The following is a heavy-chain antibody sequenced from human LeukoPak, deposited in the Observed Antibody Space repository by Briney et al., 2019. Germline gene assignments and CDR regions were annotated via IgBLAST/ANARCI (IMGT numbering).Heavy chain of an antibody. D-gene: IGHD3-3*01. J-gene: IGHJ5*02. CDR1: GYTFTSYD. Sequence: ASVKVSCKASGYTFTSYDINWVRQATGQGLEWMGWMNPNSGNTGYAQKFQGRVTMTRNTSISTAYMELSSLRSEDTAVYYCARGLRITIFRVVIRRATNNWFDPWGQGTLVTVSS. CDR2: MNPNSGNT. CDR3: ARGLRITIFRVVIRRATNNWFDP. V-gene: IGHV1-8*01.